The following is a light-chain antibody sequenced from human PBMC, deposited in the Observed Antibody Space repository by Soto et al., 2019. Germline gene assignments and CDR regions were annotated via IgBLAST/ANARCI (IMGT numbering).Light chain of an antibody. CDR1: QSLLHSNGYNY. Sequence: IVMTQSPLSLPVTPGEPASISCRSSQSLLHSNGYNYLAWYQQKPGQTPRLLIYDTSIRAAGVPARFSGSRSGAEFTLTISSLRSEDFAVYYCQHYVTWPLTFGGGTKVDIK. CDR2: DTS. CDR3: QHYVTWPLT. J-gene: IGKJ4*01. V-gene: IGKV2-28*01.